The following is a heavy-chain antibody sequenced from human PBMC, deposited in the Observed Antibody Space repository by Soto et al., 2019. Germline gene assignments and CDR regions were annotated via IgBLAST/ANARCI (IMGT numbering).Heavy chain of an antibody. Sequence: PSETLSLTCTVPGGSISSNYWTWIRRPPGKGLEWIGYVYNSGSTNYNPSLKSRVTISEDTSKSQFSLKVNSMTAADAAVYYCARYRRGAVAGYTLDNWGQGILVTVS. CDR3: ARYRRGAVAGYTLDN. V-gene: IGHV4-59*01. CDR2: VYNSGST. J-gene: IGHJ4*02. CDR1: GGSISSNY. D-gene: IGHD6-13*01.